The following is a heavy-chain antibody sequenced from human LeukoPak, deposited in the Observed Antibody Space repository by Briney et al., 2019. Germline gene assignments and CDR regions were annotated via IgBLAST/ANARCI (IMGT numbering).Heavy chain of an antibody. CDR1: GFTFSSYW. CDR3: ARGTTGQRYYFDY. CDR2: LNSDGSST. J-gene: IGHJ4*02. D-gene: IGHD1-1*01. V-gene: IGHV3-74*01. Sequence: PGGSLRLSCAASGFTFSSYWMHWVRQAPGRGLVWVSRLNSDGSSTHFADSVKGRFTISRDNAKYTLYLQMNSLRAEDTAVYYCARGTTGQRYYFDYWGQGTLVTVSS.